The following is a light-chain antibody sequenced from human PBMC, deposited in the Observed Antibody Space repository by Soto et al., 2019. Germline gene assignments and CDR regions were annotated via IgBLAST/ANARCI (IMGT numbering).Light chain of an antibody. CDR1: SSNIGNNY. CDR3: GVWDSGLNIYV. J-gene: IGLJ1*01. V-gene: IGLV1-51*01. Sequence: QSVLTQPPSVSAAPGQKVTISCSGSSSNIGNNYVSWYQQFAGTAPTLLIYDTNKRASGIPDRFSGSKSGTSATLGITGLRAGDEADYYCGVWDSGLNIYVFGIGTKLTVL. CDR2: DTN.